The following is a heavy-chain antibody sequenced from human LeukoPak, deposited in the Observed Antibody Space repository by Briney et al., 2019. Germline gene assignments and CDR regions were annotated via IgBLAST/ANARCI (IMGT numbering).Heavy chain of an antibody. CDR2: IFYSGST. CDR3: ARDSYCSGGSCYPGNYYYYYGMDV. Sequence: SETLSLTCTVSGGSISSYYWGWIRQPPGKGLEWIGSIFYSGSTYYNPSLKGRVTISVDTSKNQFSLKLRSVTAADTAVYYCARDSYCSGGSCYPGNYYYYYGMDVWGQGTTVTVSS. V-gene: IGHV4-39*07. J-gene: IGHJ6*02. CDR1: GGSISSYY. D-gene: IGHD2-15*01.